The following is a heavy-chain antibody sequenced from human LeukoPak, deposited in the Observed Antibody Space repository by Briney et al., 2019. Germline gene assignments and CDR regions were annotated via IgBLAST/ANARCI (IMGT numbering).Heavy chain of an antibody. J-gene: IGHJ3*02. CDR1: GFTFSTYS. D-gene: IGHD5-24*01. Sequence: GGSLRLSCAASGFTFSTYSMNWVRQAPEKGLEWVSSITSSSSYIYYADSVKGRFTISRDNAQNSLFLQMHSLRGEDTAVYYCARDRDGYTIDIWGQGTMVTVSS. CDR2: ITSSSSYI. V-gene: IGHV3-21*01. CDR3: ARDRDGYTIDI.